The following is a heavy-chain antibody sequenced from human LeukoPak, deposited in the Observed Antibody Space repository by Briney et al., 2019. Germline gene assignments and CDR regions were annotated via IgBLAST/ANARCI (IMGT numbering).Heavy chain of an antibody. CDR2: TYYRSKWYT. CDR3: ASIMAGRNWFDP. CDR1: GDSVSSNSAT. Sequence: SQTLSLTCAISGDSVSSNSATWNWIRQSQSRGLEWLGRTYYRSKWYTDYAVSVKSRITINPDTAKNQFSLQLNSVTPEDTAVYYCASIMAGRNWFDPWGQGTLVTVSS. J-gene: IGHJ5*02. D-gene: IGHD5-12*01. V-gene: IGHV6-1*01.